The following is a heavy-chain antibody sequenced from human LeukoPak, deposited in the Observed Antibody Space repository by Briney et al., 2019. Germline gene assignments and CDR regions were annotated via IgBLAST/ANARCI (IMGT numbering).Heavy chain of an antibody. V-gene: IGHV3-11*04. CDR3: GRARDGYNSGAFDI. Sequence: GGSLRLSCAASGFSFSDYYMTWIRQAPGKGLEWISYISSSGSSIYYADSVKGRFTISRDNAKNSLYLQMNSLRAEDTAVYYCGRARDGYNSGAFDIWGQGTMVTVSS. CDR2: ISSSGSSI. J-gene: IGHJ3*02. CDR1: GFSFSDYY. D-gene: IGHD5-24*01.